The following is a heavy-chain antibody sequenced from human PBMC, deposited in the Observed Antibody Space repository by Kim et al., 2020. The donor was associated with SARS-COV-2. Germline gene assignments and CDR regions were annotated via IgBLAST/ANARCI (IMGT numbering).Heavy chain of an antibody. D-gene: IGHD3-16*02. V-gene: IGHV4-39*07. Sequence: SETLSLTCTVSGGSFSSSSYYWGWIRQPPGKGLEWIGSIYYSGSTYYNPSLKSRVTISVDTSKNQFSLNLTSVTAADTALYYCAIWFRGLIDPFDYWVQG. CDR2: IYYSGST. CDR1: GGSFSSSSYY. J-gene: IGHJ4*02. CDR3: AIWFRGLIDPFDY.